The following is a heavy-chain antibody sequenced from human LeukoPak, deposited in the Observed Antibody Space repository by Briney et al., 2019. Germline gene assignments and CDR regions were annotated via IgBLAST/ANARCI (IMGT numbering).Heavy chain of an antibody. J-gene: IGHJ4*02. D-gene: IGHD3-10*01. CDR2: ISSSSRYI. V-gene: IGHV3-21*01. CDR1: GFTFSSYG. Sequence: GGSLRLSCAASGFTFSSYGMHWVRQAPGKGLEWVSPISSSSRYIYYTDSVKGRFTISRDNAKNSLYLQMNSLRAEDTAVYYCARLMVRGVPFDYWGQGTLVTVSS. CDR3: ARLMVRGVPFDY.